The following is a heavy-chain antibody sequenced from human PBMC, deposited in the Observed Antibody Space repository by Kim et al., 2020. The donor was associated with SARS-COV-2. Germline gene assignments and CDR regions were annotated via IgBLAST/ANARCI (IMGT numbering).Heavy chain of an antibody. CDR2: INPSGGST. D-gene: IGHD6-19*01. Sequence: ASVKVSCKASGYTFTSYYMHWVRQAPGQGLEWMGLINPSGGSTSYAQKFQGRVTMTRDTSTSTVYMELSSLRSEDTAVYYCASRHLKEYSSGWYAFDIWGQGTMVTVSS. J-gene: IGHJ3*02. CDR3: ASRHLKEYSSGWYAFDI. V-gene: IGHV1-46*01. CDR1: GYTFTSYY.